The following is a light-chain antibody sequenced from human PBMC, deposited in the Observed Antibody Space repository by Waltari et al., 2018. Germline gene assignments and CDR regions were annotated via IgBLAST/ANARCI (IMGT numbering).Light chain of an antibody. Sequence: DIQMTQSPSSLSASVGDRVTITCRASQGISSWLACYQQKPEKDPKSLIYAASSLQSGVPSRFSGSGSGTDFTLTISSLQPEDFATYYCQQYNSYPRTFGQGTKVEIK. V-gene: IGKV1D-16*01. CDR3: QQYNSYPRT. CDR2: AAS. J-gene: IGKJ1*01. CDR1: QGISSW.